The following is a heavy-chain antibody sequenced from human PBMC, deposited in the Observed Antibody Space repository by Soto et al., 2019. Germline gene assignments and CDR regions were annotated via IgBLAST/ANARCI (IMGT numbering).Heavy chain of an antibody. Sequence: SETLSLTCTVSGGSISSSSYYWGWIRQPPGKGLEWIGSIYYSGSTYYNPSLKSRVTISVDTSKNQFSLKLSSVTAADTAVYYCARRFRHIVVVTAIKSDAFDIWGQGTMVTVSS. J-gene: IGHJ3*02. D-gene: IGHD2-21*02. CDR2: IYYSGST. CDR3: ARRFRHIVVVTAIKSDAFDI. CDR1: GGSISSSSYY. V-gene: IGHV4-39*01.